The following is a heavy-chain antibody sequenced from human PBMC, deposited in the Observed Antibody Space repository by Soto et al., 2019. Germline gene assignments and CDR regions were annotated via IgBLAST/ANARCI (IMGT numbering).Heavy chain of an antibody. D-gene: IGHD3-22*01. CDR1: GFTFSSYS. V-gene: IGHV3-21*01. Sequence: PVGSLRLSCAASGFTFSSYSMNWVRQAPGKGLEWVSSISSSSSYIYYADSVKGRFTISRDNAKNSLYLQMNSLRAEDTAVYYCARDGYYYDSSGYSPIDYWGQGTLVTVSS. CDR3: ARDGYYYDSSGYSPIDY. J-gene: IGHJ4*02. CDR2: ISSSSSYI.